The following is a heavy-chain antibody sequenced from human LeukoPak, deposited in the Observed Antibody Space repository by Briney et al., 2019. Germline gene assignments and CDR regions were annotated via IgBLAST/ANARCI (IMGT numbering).Heavy chain of an antibody. CDR3: TTHSHKYYDILTGYCPLDY. V-gene: IGHV3-15*01. D-gene: IGHD3-9*01. Sequence: PGGSLRLSCAASGFTFSNAWMSWVRQAPGKGLEWVGRIKSKTDGGKTDYAAPVKGRFTISRAESKHTLYLQMNSLKTEDTALYYCTTHSHKYYDILTGYCPLDYWGQGALVTVSS. CDR1: GFTFSNAW. CDR2: IKSKTDGGKT. J-gene: IGHJ4*02.